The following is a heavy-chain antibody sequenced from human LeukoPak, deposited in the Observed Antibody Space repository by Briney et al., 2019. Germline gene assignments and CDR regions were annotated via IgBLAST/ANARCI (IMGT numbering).Heavy chain of an antibody. D-gene: IGHD6-6*01. CDR1: GYTFTSYD. CDR2: MNPNSGNT. V-gene: IGHV1-8*03. Sequence: ASVKVSCKASGYTFTSYDINWVRQATGQGLEWMGWMNPNSGNTGYAKKFQGRVTITRNTSISTAYMELSSLRSEDTAVYYCARGRKLGAARYFDYWGQGTLVTVSS. CDR3: ARGRKLGAARYFDY. J-gene: IGHJ4*02.